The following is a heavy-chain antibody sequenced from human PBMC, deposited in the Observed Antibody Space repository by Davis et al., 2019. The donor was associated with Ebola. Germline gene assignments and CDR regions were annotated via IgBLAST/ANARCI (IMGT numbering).Heavy chain of an antibody. CDR1: GFTFSSYT. CDR2: IRSDGINT. V-gene: IGHV3-64D*08. J-gene: IGHJ6*02. D-gene: IGHD4-23*01. CDR3: ARNSRFYYYGMDV. Sequence: GESLKISCSASGFTFSSYTMHWVRQAPGKGLECVSAIRSDGINTYYADSVKGRFTISRDNSKNILYLQMSSLRAEDTAVYYCARNSRFYYYGMDVWGQGTTVTVSS.